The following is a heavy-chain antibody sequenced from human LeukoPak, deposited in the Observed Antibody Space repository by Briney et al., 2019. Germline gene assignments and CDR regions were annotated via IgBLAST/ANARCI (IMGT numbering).Heavy chain of an antibody. Sequence: GGSLRLSCAASGFTFSSYGMNWVRQAPGKGLEWVSYISSSSSTIYYADSVKGRFTISRDNAKNSLYLQMNSLRAEDTAVYYCARGPSGGNRLWMDYWGQGTLVTVSS. CDR2: ISSSSSTI. D-gene: IGHD2/OR15-2a*01. CDR3: ARGPSGGNRLWMDY. J-gene: IGHJ4*02. V-gene: IGHV3-48*01. CDR1: GFTFSSYG.